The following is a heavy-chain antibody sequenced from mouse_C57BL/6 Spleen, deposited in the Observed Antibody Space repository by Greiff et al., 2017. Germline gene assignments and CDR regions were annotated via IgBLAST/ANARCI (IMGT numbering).Heavy chain of an antibody. V-gene: IGHV1-81*01. CDR1: GYTFTSYG. J-gene: IGHJ4*01. CDR3: ARSLVTTVVAPYAMDY. D-gene: IGHD1-1*01. CDR2: IYPRSGNT. Sequence: QVQLKESGAELARPGASVKLSCKASGYTFTSYGISWVKQRTGQGLEWIGEIYPRSGNTYYNEKFKGKATLTADKSSSTAYMELRSLTSEDSAVYFCARSLVTTVVAPYAMDYWGQGTSVTVSS.